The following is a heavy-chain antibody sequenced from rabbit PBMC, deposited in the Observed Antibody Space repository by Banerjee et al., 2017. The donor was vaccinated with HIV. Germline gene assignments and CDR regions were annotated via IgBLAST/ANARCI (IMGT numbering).Heavy chain of an antibody. D-gene: IGHD2-1*01. CDR1: GFDFSSYY. V-gene: IGHV1S7*01. Sequence: QLKETGGGLVQPGGSLTLSCKASGFDFSSYYMSWVRQAPGKGLEWIGIIYAGKGSTDYASWVNGRFTISSDNAQNTVDLQMNSLTAADTATYFCARGKYGIATMTMDLWGPGTLVTVS. CDR3: ARGKYGIATMTMDL. CDR2: IYAGKGST. J-gene: IGHJ4*01.